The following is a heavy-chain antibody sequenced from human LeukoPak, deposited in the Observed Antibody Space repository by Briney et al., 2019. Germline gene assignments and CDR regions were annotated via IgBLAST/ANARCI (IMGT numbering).Heavy chain of an antibody. CDR3: ATDPYSGSYLVDAFDI. CDR1: GYTLTELS. V-gene: IGHV1-24*01. Sequence: ASVKVSCKVSGYTLTELSMHWVRQAHGKGQEWKGGFAPEDGGTIYAQKFQGRVTMTEDTSTDTAYLELSSLRSEETAVYYCATDPYSGSYLVDAFDIWGQGTMVTVSS. J-gene: IGHJ3*02. CDR2: FAPEDGGT. D-gene: IGHD1-26*01.